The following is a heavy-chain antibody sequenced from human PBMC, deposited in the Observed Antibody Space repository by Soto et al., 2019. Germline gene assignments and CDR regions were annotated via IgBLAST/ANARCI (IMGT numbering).Heavy chain of an antibody. V-gene: IGHV1-69*13. D-gene: IGHD6-13*01. CDR2: IIPIFGTA. CDR3: ARGGIAAAGTKGMDV. CDR1: GGSFSSYA. Sequence: SGKVSCKASGGSFSSYAISWVRQAPGQGLEWMGGIIPIFGTANYAQKFQGRVTITADESTSTAYMELSSLRSEDTAVYYCARGGIAAAGTKGMDVWGQGTTVTVSS. J-gene: IGHJ6*02.